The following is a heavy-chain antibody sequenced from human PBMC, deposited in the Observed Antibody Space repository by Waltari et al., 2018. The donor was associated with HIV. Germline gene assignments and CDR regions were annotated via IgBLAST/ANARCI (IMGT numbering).Heavy chain of an antibody. J-gene: IGHJ2*01. CDR3: ARDYNWNRWGYFDL. V-gene: IGHV3-7*01. D-gene: IGHD1-20*01. CDR2: IKQDGSEK. CDR1: GFTFSSYW. Sequence: EVQLVESGGGLVQPGGSLRLSCAASGFTFSSYWMSWVRQAPGKGLEWVANIKQDGSEKYYVDSVKGRFTISRDNAKNSLYLQMNSLRAEDTAVYYCARDYNWNRWGYFDLWGCGTLVTVSS.